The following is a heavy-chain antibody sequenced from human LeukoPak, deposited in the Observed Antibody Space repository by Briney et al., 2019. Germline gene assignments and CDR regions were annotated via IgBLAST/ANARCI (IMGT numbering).Heavy chain of an antibody. V-gene: IGHV1-2*02. CDR1: GYTFAGYY. CDR3: ARSYYYYYYMDV. CDR2: INPNSGGT. Sequence: ASVKVSCKASGYTFAGYYMHWVRQAPGLGLEWMGWINPNSGGTNYAQKFQGRVTMTRDTSISTAYMELSRLRSDDTAVYYSARSYYYYYYMDVWGKGTTVTVSS. J-gene: IGHJ6*03.